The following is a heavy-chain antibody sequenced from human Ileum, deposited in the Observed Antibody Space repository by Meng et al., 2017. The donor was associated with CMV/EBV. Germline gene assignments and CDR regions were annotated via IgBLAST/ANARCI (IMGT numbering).Heavy chain of an antibody. CDR3: TSPPAGG. Sequence: SLRLSCAASGFTFSDYQMSWIRQAPGKGLEWVSYISPSGSSIYYADSVKGRFTISRDNAKNSMYLQMNSLRAEDTAVYYCTSPPAGGWGQGTLVTVSS. V-gene: IGHV3-11*01. CDR2: ISPSGSSI. CDR1: GFTFSDYQ. J-gene: IGHJ4*02. D-gene: IGHD3-16*01.